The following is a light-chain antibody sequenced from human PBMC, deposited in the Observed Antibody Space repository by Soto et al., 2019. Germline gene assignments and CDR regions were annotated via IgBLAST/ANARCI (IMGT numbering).Light chain of an antibody. V-gene: IGKV1-12*01. Sequence: QVTLSPSSLSSSVGDRVTITCRASQGISSWLAWYQQKPGKAPNLLIYGASSLQSGVPSRFSGSGSGTDFTLTISSLQPEDFATYYCQQTNSFPIPFGQGTRLAIK. CDR3: QQTNSFPIP. CDR1: QGISSW. CDR2: GAS. J-gene: IGKJ5*01.